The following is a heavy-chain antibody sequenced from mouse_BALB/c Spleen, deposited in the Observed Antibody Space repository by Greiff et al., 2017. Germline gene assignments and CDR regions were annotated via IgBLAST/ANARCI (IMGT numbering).Heavy chain of an antibody. V-gene: IGHV7-3*02. D-gene: IGHD2-2*01. Sequence: EVKLVESGGGLVQPGGSLRLSCATSGFTFTDYYMSWVRQPPGKALEWLGFIRNKANGYTTEYSASVKGRFTISRDNSQSILYLQMNTLRAEDSATYYCARDKDYGYPDYWGQGTTLTVSS. CDR1: GFTFTDYY. J-gene: IGHJ2*01. CDR3: ARDKDYGYPDY. CDR2: IRNKANGYTT.